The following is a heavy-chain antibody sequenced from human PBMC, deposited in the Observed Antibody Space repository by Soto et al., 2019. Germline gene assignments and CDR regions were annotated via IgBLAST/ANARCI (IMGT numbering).Heavy chain of an antibody. Sequence: EVQLVESGGGLVKPGGSLRSSGVAPGSSFSNAWRIWVGQAPGKGLEWVGRIKWSSQAGAIDYAAPVKGRFTISRDDSKNTLYLQLNSLTTEDTAVYYCTRGGPLGNYFDYWGQGTLVTVSS. V-gene: IGHV3-15*07. CDR2: IKWSSQAGAI. D-gene: IGHD2-15*01. CDR3: TRGGPLGNYFDY. J-gene: IGHJ4*02. CDR1: GSSFSNAW.